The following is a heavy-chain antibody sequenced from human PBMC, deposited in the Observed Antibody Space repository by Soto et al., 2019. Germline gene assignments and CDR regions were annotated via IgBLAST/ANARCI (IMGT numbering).Heavy chain of an antibody. D-gene: IGHD3-22*01. CDR3: ARGDYYDSSGYGRNCASDI. V-gene: IGHV4-59*01. Sequence: TLSLTCTVSGGSISSYYWSWIRQPPGKGLEWIGYIYYSGSTNYNPSLKSRVTISVDTSKNQFSLKLSSVTAADTAVYYCARGDYYDSSGYGRNCASDIWGQGTMVTVSS. CDR2: IYYSGST. CDR1: GGSISSYY. J-gene: IGHJ3*02.